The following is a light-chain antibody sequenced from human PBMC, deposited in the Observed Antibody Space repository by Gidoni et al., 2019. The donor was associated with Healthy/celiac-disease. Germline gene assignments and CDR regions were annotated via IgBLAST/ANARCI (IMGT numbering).Light chain of an antibody. Sequence: DIVVTQSPLSLPVTPGEPASISCRSSRSILHSNGYNYLEWYLQTPGQSPQLLFYLGSNRASVVPDMFSGSGSGTDFTLNISRVEAEDVVVYYCMQALQPLFTFGPGTKVDIK. CDR3: MQALQPLFT. CDR1: RSILHSNGYNY. CDR2: LGS. J-gene: IGKJ3*01. V-gene: IGKV2-28*01.